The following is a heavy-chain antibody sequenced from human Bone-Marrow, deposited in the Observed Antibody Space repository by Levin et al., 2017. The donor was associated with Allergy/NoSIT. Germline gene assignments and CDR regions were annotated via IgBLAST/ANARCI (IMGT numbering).Heavy chain of an antibody. D-gene: IGHD2-15*01. J-gene: IGHJ4*02. V-gene: IGHV3-9*01. CDR1: GFRFDDYA. CDR2: ASWDGENI. Sequence: SLKISCAASGFRFDDYAMHWVRQAPGKGLEWVAGASWDGENIGYADSVKGRFSMSRDNAKNSLHLQMNSLKPEDTAHYYCTRDHCSGGSCYHDFWGQGTQVTVSS. CDR3: TRDHCSGGSCYHDF.